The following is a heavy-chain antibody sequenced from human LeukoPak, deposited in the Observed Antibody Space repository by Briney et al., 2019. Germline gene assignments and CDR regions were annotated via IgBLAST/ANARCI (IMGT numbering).Heavy chain of an antibody. J-gene: IGHJ3*01. CDR1: GYTFRDYY. CDR3: ARGGFHHGFDF. V-gene: IGHV1-2*02. Sequence: GASVKVSCKASGYTFRDYYMHWVRQAPGQGLEWMGWIDPKSGGPNYAQKFQGRVILTSDTSISTSYMELSGLTSDDTAVYYCARGGFHHGFDFWGHGTVVTVSS. CDR2: IDPKSGGP.